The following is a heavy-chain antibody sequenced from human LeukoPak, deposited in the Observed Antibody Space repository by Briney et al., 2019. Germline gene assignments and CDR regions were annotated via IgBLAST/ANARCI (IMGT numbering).Heavy chain of an antibody. D-gene: IGHD6-25*01. V-gene: IGHV4-34*01. CDR1: GFTFSSYA. CDR2: INHSGST. CDR3: ARSSGWHLLLLDY. J-gene: IGHJ4*02. Sequence: LRLSCAASGFTFSSYAMHWVRQAPGKGLEWIGEINHSGSTNYNPSLKSRVTMSVDMSKNQLSLKLSSVTAADTAVYYCARSSGWHLLLLDYWGQGTLVTVSS.